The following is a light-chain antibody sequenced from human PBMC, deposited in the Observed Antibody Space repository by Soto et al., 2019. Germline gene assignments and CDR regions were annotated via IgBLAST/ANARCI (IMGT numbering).Light chain of an antibody. V-gene: IGLV2-14*01. CDR2: EVS. CDR3: TSYATSSPYV. CDR1: SSDVGGYDY. Sequence: QSVLTQPASVSGSPGQSITISCTGTSSDVGGYDYVSWYQHHPGKAPKLIIFEVSDRPSGVSNRFSGSKSGNTASLTISGLQVEDEADYYCTSYATSSPYVFGTGTTVTVL. J-gene: IGLJ1*01.